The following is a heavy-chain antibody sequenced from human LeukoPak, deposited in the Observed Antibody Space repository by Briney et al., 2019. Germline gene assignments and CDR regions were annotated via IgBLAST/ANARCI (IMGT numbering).Heavy chain of an antibody. CDR1: GFTFSSYA. V-gene: IGHV3-64D*06. J-gene: IGHJ4*02. CDR2: ISSNGGST. Sequence: GGSLRLSCSASGFTFSSYAMHWVRQAPGKGLENVSAISSNGGSTYYADSVKGRFTISRDNSKNTLYLQMSSLRAEDTAVYYCVKDTGYSSGWYSDYFDYWGQGTLVTVSS. CDR3: VKDTGYSSGWYSDYFDY. D-gene: IGHD6-19*01.